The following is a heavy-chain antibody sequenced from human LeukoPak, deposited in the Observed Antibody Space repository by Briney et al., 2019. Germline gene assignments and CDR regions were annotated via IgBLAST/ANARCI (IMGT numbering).Heavy chain of an antibody. Sequence: SETLSLTCTVSGDSVTSGYWSWIRQPPGKELEWIGYIYDSGITDYNPSLKSRLTISVDTSNNQFSLNLSSVTAADTAVYYCAGRGHRYSRDWGQGILVTVSS. V-gene: IGHV4-4*09. CDR3: AGRGHRYSRD. D-gene: IGHD2-15*01. CDR1: GDSVTSGY. CDR2: IYDSGIT. J-gene: IGHJ1*01.